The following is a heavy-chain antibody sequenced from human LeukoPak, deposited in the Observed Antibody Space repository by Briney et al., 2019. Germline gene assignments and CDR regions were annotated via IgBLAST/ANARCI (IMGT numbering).Heavy chain of an antibody. CDR2: SSSDGNIK. CDR1: GFTFSSYA. D-gene: IGHD1-1*01. V-gene: IGHV3-30-3*01. Sequence: GGSLRLSCAASGFTFSSYAMHWVRQAPGKGLEWVAVSSSDGNIKYYADSVKGRFTISRDNSKNTLYLQMNSLRGEDTGVYYCARDPVPATARHFDYWGQGTLVTVSS. J-gene: IGHJ4*02. CDR3: ARDPVPATARHFDY.